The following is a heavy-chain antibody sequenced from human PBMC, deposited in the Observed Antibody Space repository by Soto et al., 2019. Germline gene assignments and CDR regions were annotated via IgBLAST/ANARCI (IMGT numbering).Heavy chain of an antibody. V-gene: IGHV4-59*08. CDR3: ARQGLGPLHGLVDV. Sequence: QVQLQESGPGLVKPSETLSLSCTVSGGSISSYYWSWFRQSPGKRMEWIGYVHQSWGSSYNPSIRLRVGKPLDATQSNFLSLVKSVAATDTAVDYCARQGLGPLHGLVDVWGQGTTVTVSS. CDR2: VHQSWGS. J-gene: IGHJ6*02. CDR1: GGSISSYY. D-gene: IGHD3-16*01.